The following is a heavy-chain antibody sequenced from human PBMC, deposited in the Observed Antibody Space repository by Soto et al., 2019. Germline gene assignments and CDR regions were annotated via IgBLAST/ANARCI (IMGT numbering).Heavy chain of an antibody. CDR1: GYTFTSYA. Sequence: QVQLVQSGAEVKKPGASVKVSCKASGYTFTSYAMHWVRQAPGQRLEWMGWINAGNGNTKYSQKFQGRVTITRDTSASTAYMELSSLRSEDTAVYYCARVKRRYFDWLLYAFDIWGQGTMVTVSS. J-gene: IGHJ3*02. D-gene: IGHD3-9*01. CDR3: ARVKRRYFDWLLYAFDI. CDR2: INAGNGNT. V-gene: IGHV1-3*01.